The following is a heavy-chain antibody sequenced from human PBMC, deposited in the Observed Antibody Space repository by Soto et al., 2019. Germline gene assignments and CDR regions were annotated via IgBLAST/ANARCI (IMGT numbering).Heavy chain of an antibody. CDR3: SRYNSYAIDY. V-gene: IGHV4-59*01. CDR2: IHYSVTT. Sequence: SEALSVTSTVSPTSIRRYYWGWIRPPPGKGLEWIANIHYSVTTNHNPSLASRATLSVDTSKNQSSLQMTSVTAADRAMYFCSRYNSYAIDYWGRGTLVTVS. J-gene: IGHJ4*02. CDR1: PTSIRRYY. D-gene: IGHD2-8*01.